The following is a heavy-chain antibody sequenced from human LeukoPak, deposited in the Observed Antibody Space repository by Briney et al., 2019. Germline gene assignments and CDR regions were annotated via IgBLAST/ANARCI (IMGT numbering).Heavy chain of an antibody. J-gene: IGHJ4*02. Sequence: SETLSLTCAVYGGSFSGYYGSWIRQPPGKGLEWIGEINHSGSTNYNPSLKSRVTISVDTSKNQFSLKLSSVTAADTAVYYCARVSGSGKDYWGQGTLVTVSS. D-gene: IGHD3-10*01. V-gene: IGHV4-34*01. CDR2: INHSGST. CDR3: ARVSGSGKDY. CDR1: GGSFSGYY.